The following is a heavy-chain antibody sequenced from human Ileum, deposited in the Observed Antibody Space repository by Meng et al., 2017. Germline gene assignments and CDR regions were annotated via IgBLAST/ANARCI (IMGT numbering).Heavy chain of an antibody. Sequence: VVWGGGMVKPGGCVVFCGVFYGFSLSSVWKTWVRQAEGKGLGWVGRSNTKTAGGKTDYAVPVKRRFSILREDSNNTPFLQMDMQKTEDTAVYYCEGCRYWGQGALVTVSS. V-gene: IGHV3-15*01. CDR3: EGCRY. D-gene: IGHD2-8*01. J-gene: IGHJ4*02. CDR2: SNTKTAGGKT. CDR1: GFSLSSVW.